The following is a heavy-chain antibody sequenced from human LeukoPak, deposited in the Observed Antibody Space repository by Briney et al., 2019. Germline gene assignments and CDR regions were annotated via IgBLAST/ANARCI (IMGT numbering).Heavy chain of an antibody. V-gene: IGHV4-31*03. CDR3: ARSCCSSTSCSPYYYYYMDV. D-gene: IGHD2-2*01. CDR1: GGSISSGGYY. Sequence: SQTLSLTCTVSGGSISSGGYYWSWIRQHPGKGLEWIGYIYYSGSTYYNPSLKSRVTISVDTSKNQFSLKLSSVTAADTAVYYCARSCCSSTSCSPYYYYYMDVWGKGTTVTVSS. J-gene: IGHJ6*03. CDR2: IYYSGST.